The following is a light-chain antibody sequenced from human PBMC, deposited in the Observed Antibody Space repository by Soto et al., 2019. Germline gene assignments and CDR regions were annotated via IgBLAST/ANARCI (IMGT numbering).Light chain of an antibody. CDR3: AAWDDSLNGWV. J-gene: IGLJ3*02. CDR2: TDN. V-gene: IGLV1-44*01. Sequence: QSVLTQPPSASGTPGQRVTISCSGSSSNIGNNPVNWYQQFPGTAPKLFIHTDNQRPSGVPDRFSGSKSGTSASLAISGLQSEDDADYYCAAWDDSLNGWVFGGGTKLTVL. CDR1: SSNIGNNP.